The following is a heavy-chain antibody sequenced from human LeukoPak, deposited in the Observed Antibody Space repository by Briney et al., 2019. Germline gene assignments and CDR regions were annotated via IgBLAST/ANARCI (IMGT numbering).Heavy chain of an antibody. D-gene: IGHD5-24*01. CDR2: IYYSGST. V-gene: IGHV4-59*08. CDR1: GGSISSYY. Sequence: SETLSLTCTVSGGSISSYYWSWIRQPPGKGLEWIGYIYYSGSTNYNPSLKSRVTISVDTSKNQFSLKLSSVTAADTAVYYCASADGDGDWFHPWGQGTLVTVSS. J-gene: IGHJ5*02. CDR3: ASADGDGDWFHP.